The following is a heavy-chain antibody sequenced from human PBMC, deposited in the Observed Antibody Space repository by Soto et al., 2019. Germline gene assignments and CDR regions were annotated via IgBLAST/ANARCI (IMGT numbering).Heavy chain of an antibody. Sequence: EVQLVQSGAEVKKPGESLKISCEASGYIFTTHWIGWVRRMPGKGLEWLGVIYPGDSDTRYSPSFQGQVTISADKSITTAYLQWSSLKASDTAFYYCARALKDPVMARHAFDLWGQGTMVTVSS. V-gene: IGHV5-51*01. D-gene: IGHD2-15*01. CDR2: IYPGDSDT. CDR1: GYIFTTHW. CDR3: ARALKDPVMARHAFDL. J-gene: IGHJ3*01.